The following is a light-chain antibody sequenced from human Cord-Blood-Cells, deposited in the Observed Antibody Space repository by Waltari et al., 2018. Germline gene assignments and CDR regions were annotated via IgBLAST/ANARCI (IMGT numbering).Light chain of an antibody. CDR2: DVS. Sequence: SSDVGRYNYVSWYRQHPGKAPKLMIYDVSNRPSGVSNRFSGSKSGNTASLTISGLQAEDEADYYCSSYTSSSTLVFGGGTKLTVL. V-gene: IGLV2-14*03. J-gene: IGLJ3*02. CDR1: SSDVGRYNY. CDR3: SSYTSSSTLV.